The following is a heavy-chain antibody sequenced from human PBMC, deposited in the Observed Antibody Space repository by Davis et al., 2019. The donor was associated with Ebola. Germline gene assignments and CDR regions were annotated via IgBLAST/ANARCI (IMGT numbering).Heavy chain of an antibody. Sequence: SVKVSCKASGYTFTSYGISWVRQAPGQGLEWMGRIIPILGIANYAQKFQGRVTITADKSTSTAYMELSSLRSEDTAVYYCASSGNESFFDYWGQGTLVTVSS. V-gene: IGHV1-69*04. CDR1: GYTFTSYG. CDR3: ASSGNESFFDY. J-gene: IGHJ4*02. CDR2: IIPILGIA. D-gene: IGHD3-10*01.